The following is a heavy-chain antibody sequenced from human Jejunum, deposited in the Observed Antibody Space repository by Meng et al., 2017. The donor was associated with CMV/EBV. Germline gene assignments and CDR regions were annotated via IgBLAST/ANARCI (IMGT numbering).Heavy chain of an antibody. V-gene: IGHV3-23*01. CDR2: ISASGGST. CDR3: AKVFSSAYYLNEY. J-gene: IGHJ4*02. D-gene: IGHD3-22*01. Sequence: CSASGFTFNNYAMSWVRQAPGKGLDWVSAISASGGSTYYADSVRGRFTISRDSSKSTLYLQMNSLRAEDTAIYYCAKVFSSAYYLNEYWGQGTLVTVSS. CDR1: GFTFNNYA.